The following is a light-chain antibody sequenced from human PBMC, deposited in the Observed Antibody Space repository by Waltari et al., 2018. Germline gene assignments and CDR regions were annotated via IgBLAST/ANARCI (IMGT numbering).Light chain of an antibody. CDR1: SGHSSNL. CDR2: VNSDGSH. V-gene: IGLV4-69*01. Sequence: QLVLTPLPSASASLRASLELTCTLRSGHSSNLIARLQQQPEKGPRYLMKVNSDGSHTRGNEIPVRVSGSSSGAEPYLTSASLQAEDDADYYCQTGGHGTWVFGGGTKLTVL. J-gene: IGLJ3*02. CDR3: QTGGHGTWV.